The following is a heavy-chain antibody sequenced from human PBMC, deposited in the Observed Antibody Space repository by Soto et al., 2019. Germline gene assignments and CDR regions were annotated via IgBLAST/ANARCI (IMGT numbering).Heavy chain of an antibody. CDR2: IHNSGTA. CDR1: GGSVKSADFS. CDR3: VRLPPPVTPGKNFYVYMDV. V-gene: IGHV4-39*01. J-gene: IGHJ6*03. Sequence: QVRLQESGPRLLKPSATLSLTCVVSGGSVKSADFSWGWIRQPPGKGPEWVATIHNSGTATYNPSLRSRVSISMDTSRNEISMELTSVTATDTSLYYCVRLPPPVTPGKNFYVYMDVWGKGATVTVSS. D-gene: IGHD4-17*01.